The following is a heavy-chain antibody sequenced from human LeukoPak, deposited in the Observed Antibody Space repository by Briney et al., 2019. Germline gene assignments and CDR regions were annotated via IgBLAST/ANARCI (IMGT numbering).Heavy chain of an antibody. CDR2: ITPSGGA. V-gene: IGHV1-2*02. CDR1: GYTXTSNA. CDR3: ARDRYGDGFAHFDY. J-gene: IGHJ4*02. D-gene: IGHD5-24*01. Sequence: ASVKVSCKASGYTXTSNAMHGVRQAPGQGLEWMGWITPSGGAYYPQKFQGRVAITRDTSITTAYMDLSRLTSDDTAVYYCARDRYGDGFAHFDYWGQGALVTVSS.